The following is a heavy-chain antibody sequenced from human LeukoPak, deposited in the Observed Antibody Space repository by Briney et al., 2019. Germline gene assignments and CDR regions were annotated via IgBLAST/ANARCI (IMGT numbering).Heavy chain of an antibody. CDR2: IYPGDSDT. Sequence: GESLKISCKGSGYSFTSYWIGWVRQMPGKGLEWMGIIYPGDSDTRYSPSFRGQVTISADKSISTAYLQWSSLKASDTAMYYCARKYYYDSSGYYGPFDYWGQGTLVTVSS. CDR1: GYSFTSYW. D-gene: IGHD3-22*01. CDR3: ARKYYYDSSGYYGPFDY. V-gene: IGHV5-51*01. J-gene: IGHJ4*02.